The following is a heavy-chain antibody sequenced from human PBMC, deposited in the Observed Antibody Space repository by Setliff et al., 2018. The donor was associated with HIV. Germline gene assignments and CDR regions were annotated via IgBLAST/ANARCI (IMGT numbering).Heavy chain of an antibody. J-gene: IGHJ6*03. Sequence: GASVKVSCKASGYTFSSYDISWVRQATGQGLEWMGWMNPNSGNTGYAQKFQGRVTMTRDTSISTAYMELNSLKFEDTAVYYCARARRDSYDRGRRNHYYIDVWGKGTTVTVSS. D-gene: IGHD3-22*01. V-gene: IGHV1-8*02. CDR1: GYTFSSYD. CDR3: ARARRDSYDRGRRNHYYIDV. CDR2: MNPNSGNT.